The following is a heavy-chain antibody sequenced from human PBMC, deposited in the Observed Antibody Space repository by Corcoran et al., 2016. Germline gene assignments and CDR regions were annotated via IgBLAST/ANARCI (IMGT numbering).Heavy chain of an antibody. CDR1: GFTFSSYG. V-gene: IGHV3-33*01. J-gene: IGHJ4*02. Sequence: QLQVVESGGGVVQPGRSLRLSCAASGFTFSSYGMNWVRQAPGKGLEWVAIIWYDGSKKYHADSVKGRFTISRDNSKNTVYLQMDSLSDEDAAVKYGAGENGGKGNDGGYFDYWGQGTLVTVSP. D-gene: IGHD1-1*01. CDR3: AGENGGKGNDGGYFDY. CDR2: IWYDGSKK.